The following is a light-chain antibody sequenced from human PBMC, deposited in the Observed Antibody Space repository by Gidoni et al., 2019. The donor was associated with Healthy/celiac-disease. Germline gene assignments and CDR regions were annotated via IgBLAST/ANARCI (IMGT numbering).Light chain of an antibody. CDR3: SSYTSSSTLRV. V-gene: IGLV2-14*01. CDR2: EVS. CDR1: SSDIGGYNS. J-gene: IGLJ1*01. Sequence: QSALTQPASVSGSPGQSITISCTGTSSDIGGYNSVSWYQQHPGKAPKLMIYEVSNRPSGVSNRFSGSKSGNTASLTISGLQAEDEADYYCSSYTSSSTLRVFGTGTKVTVL.